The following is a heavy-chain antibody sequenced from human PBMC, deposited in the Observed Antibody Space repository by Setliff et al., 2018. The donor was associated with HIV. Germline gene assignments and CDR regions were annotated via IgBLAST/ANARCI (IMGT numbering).Heavy chain of an antibody. Sequence: GESLKISCAVSGFTVSDNYMTWVRQAPGKRLEWVALMYDGGTTHYSDSVKGRFTISRDISKNTLDLQMNSLRVDDTAVYYCAKGSGFYDYWGQGTLVTVSS. CDR1: GFTVSDNY. CDR2: MYDGGTT. D-gene: IGHD3-22*01. V-gene: IGHV3-53*01. J-gene: IGHJ4*02. CDR3: AKGSGFYDY.